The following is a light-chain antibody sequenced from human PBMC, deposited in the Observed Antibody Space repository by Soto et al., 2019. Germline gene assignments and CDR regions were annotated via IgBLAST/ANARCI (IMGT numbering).Light chain of an antibody. CDR3: AAWDDSLNGHV. Sequence: QSVLTQPPSASGTPGQRVTISCSGGSSNIGRHTVNWYQQLPGTAPKLLIQSSDKRPSGVPDRFSGSTSGTSGSLAISGLQAEDEADYYCAAWDDSLNGHVVGTGTKLTVL. CDR2: SSD. CDR1: SSNIGRHT. J-gene: IGLJ1*01. V-gene: IGLV1-44*01.